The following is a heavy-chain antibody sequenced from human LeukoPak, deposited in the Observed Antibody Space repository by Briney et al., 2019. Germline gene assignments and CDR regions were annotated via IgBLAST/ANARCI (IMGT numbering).Heavy chain of an antibody. CDR1: GYTFTSYG. CDR3: ARPLWFGELFPFDY. D-gene: IGHD3-10*01. J-gene: IGHJ4*02. Sequence: ASVKVSCKASGYTFTSYGISWVRQAPGQGLEWMGWISAYNGNTNYAQMLQGRVTMTTDTSTSTAYMELRSLRSDDTAVYYCARPLWFGELFPFDYWGQGTLVTVSS. V-gene: IGHV1-18*04. CDR2: ISAYNGNT.